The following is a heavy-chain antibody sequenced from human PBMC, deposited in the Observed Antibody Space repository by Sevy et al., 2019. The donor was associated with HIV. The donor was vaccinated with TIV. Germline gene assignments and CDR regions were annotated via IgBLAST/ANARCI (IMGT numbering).Heavy chain of an antibody. V-gene: IGHV1-46*01. Sequence: ASVKVSCKASGYTFTSYYMHWVRQAPGQGLEWMGIINPSGGSTSYAQKFQGRVTMTRDTSTSTVYMELSSLRSEDTAVYYCATELWELLQRPLSSPFDYWGQGTLVTVSS. CDR3: ATELWELLQRPLSSPFDY. J-gene: IGHJ4*02. D-gene: IGHD1-26*01. CDR1: GYTFTSYY. CDR2: INPSGGST.